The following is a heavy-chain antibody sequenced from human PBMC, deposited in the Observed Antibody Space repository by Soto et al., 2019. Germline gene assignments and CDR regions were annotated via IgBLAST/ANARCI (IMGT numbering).Heavy chain of an antibody. CDR3: ARAGNCTSTTCFSGWLAP. D-gene: IGHD2-2*01. CDR1: GYTFTSYS. J-gene: IGHJ5*02. Sequence: ASVKVSCKASGYTFTSYSIHWVRRAPGQRLEWMGWINTDNGKTRDSQKFQDRVTLTRDTSASTAYMELSSLTSEDTAVYYCARAGNCTSTTCFSGWLAPWGQGTLVTVSS. CDR2: INTDNGKT. V-gene: IGHV1-3*04.